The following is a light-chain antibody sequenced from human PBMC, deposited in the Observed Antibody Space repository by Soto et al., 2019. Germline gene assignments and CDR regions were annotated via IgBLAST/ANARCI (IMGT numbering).Light chain of an antibody. CDR2: EVV. V-gene: IGLV2-8*01. Sequence: QSALTQPPSASGSPGRSVTISCTGTKNDIGLYDFVSWYQHHPGKAPRLIIYEVVQRPSGVPDRFSGSKSGNTASLTVSGLQAADEADYFCKSYAGSNTYVFGSGTKVTVL. J-gene: IGLJ1*01. CDR3: KSYAGSNTYV. CDR1: KNDIGLYDF.